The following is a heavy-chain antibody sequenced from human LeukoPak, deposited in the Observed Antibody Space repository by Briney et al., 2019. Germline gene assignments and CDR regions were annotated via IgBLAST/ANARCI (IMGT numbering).Heavy chain of an antibody. CDR1: GYSISSGYY. Sequence: SETLSLTCTVSGYSISSGYYWGWIRQPPGKGLEWIGSIFHSGNTFYNPSLKSRVTISVDTSKNQFSLKLSSVTAADTAVYYCAGWPLARYYFDYWGQGTLVTVSS. D-gene: IGHD2-15*01. CDR3: AGWPLARYYFDY. J-gene: IGHJ4*02. V-gene: IGHV4-38-2*02. CDR2: IFHSGNT.